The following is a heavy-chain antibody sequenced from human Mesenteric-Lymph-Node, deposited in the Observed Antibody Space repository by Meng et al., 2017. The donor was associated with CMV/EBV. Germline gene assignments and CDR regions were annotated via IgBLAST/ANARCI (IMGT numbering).Heavy chain of an antibody. Sequence: ASVKVSCKASGYTFTSYYMHWVRQAPGQGLEWMGIINPSGGSTSYAQKFQGRVTMTRDTSTSTVYMELSSLRSEDTAVYYCARTLIPYGPLFGLVIPHFDFWGQGTLVTVSS. CDR1: GYTFTSYY. D-gene: IGHD3/OR15-3a*01. CDR2: INPSGGST. CDR3: ARTLIPYGPLFGLVIPHFDF. J-gene: IGHJ4*02. V-gene: IGHV1-46*01.